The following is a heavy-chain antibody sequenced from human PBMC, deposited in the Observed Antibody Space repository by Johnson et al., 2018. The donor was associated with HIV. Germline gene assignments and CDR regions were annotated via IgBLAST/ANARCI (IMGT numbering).Heavy chain of an antibody. CDR1: GFTFKNYA. V-gene: IGHV3-33*05. D-gene: IGHD3-10*01. J-gene: IGHJ3*02. CDR3: ARVGYGVLLWFGVDDAFDI. CDR2: ISYDGSNK. Sequence: QVQLVESGGGVVQPGRSLRLSCEASGFTFKNYAMHWVRQAPGKGLEWVAVISYDGSNKFYADSVKGRFTISRDNSKNTLYLQMNTLRAEDTAVYYCARVGYGVLLWFGVDDAFDIWGQGTMVTVSS.